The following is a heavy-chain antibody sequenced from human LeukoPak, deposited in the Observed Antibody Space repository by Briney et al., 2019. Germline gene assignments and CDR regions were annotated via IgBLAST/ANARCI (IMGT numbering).Heavy chain of an antibody. J-gene: IGHJ2*01. CDR3: ARHTENYDILTGYYMGYFDL. Sequence: PSETLSLTCTVSGGSISSYYWSWIRQPPGKGLEWIGYIYYSGSTNYNPSLKSRVTISVDTSKNQFSLKLSSVTAADTAVYYCARHTENYDILTGYYMGYFDLWGRGTLVTVSS. D-gene: IGHD3-9*01. CDR2: IYYSGST. V-gene: IGHV4-59*08. CDR1: GGSISSYY.